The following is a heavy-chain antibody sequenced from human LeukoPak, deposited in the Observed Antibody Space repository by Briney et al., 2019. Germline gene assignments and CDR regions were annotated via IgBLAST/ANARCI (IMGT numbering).Heavy chain of an antibody. CDR3: ASQYYYDSSGYYDNDY. CDR1: GGSISSSSYY. V-gene: IGHV4-39*07. CDR2: IYYSGST. D-gene: IGHD3-22*01. J-gene: IGHJ4*02. Sequence: KTSETLSLTCTVSGGSISSSSYYWGWIRQPPGKGLEWIGSIYYSGSTYYNPSLKSRVTISVDTSKNQFSLKLSSVTAADTAVYYCASQYYYDSSGYYDNDYWGQGTLVTVSS.